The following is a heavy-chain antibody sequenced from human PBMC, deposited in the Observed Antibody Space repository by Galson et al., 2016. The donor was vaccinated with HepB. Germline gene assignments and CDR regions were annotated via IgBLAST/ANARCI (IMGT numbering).Heavy chain of an antibody. CDR2: ISTSSSSI. D-gene: IGHD3-10*01. J-gene: IGHJ4*02. CDR1: GFTFKSYS. V-gene: IGHV3-21*01. CDR3: ARAAGHGHYGSGSRFDY. Sequence: SLRLSCAASGFTFKSYSMNWVRQAPGKGLEWVSYISTSSSSIFYADSVKGRFTISRDNAKNSLQLQMNSLGAEDTAVYYWARAAGHGHYGSGSRFDYWGQGTLVTVSS.